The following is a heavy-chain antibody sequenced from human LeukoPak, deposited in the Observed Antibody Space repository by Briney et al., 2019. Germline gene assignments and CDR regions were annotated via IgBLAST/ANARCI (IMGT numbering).Heavy chain of an antibody. CDR1: GFTFSSYA. J-gene: IGHJ4*02. D-gene: IGHD3-3*01. V-gene: IGHV3-30-3*01. CDR3: ARDPDFWSGYGVDY. Sequence: QPGRSLRLSCAASGFTFSSYAIHWVRQAPGKGLEWVAIVSSDGSNKYYADSVKGRFTISRDNSKNTLYLQMNSLRAEDTAVYYCARDPDFWSGYGVDYWGQGTLVTVSS. CDR2: VSSDGSNK.